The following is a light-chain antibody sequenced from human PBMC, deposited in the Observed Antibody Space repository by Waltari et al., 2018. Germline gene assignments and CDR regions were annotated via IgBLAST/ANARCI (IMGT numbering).Light chain of an antibody. CDR2: SNY. CDR1: SSDIGRNP. Sequence: QSVPTQPPSVSGTPGQRVTISCSGSSSDIGRNPVNWYQHLPGTTPNLILYSNYQRPSGVPDRFSGSKSGTSASLAISGLQSEDEADYYCATWDDSLDTPVFGGGTKLTVL. CDR3: ATWDDSLDTPV. V-gene: IGLV1-44*01. J-gene: IGLJ3*02.